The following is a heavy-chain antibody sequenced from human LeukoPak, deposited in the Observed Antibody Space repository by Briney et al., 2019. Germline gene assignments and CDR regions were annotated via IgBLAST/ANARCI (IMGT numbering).Heavy chain of an antibody. V-gene: IGHV4-34*01. Sequence: SETLSLTCAVYGGSFSGYYWSWIRQPPGKGLEWIGEINHSGSTNYNPSLKSRVTISVDTSKNQFSLKLSSATAADTAVYYCARAGSAKRKYSSSWYRYWGQGTLVTVSS. CDR1: GGSFSGYY. D-gene: IGHD6-13*01. CDR3: ARAGSAKRKYSSSWYRY. J-gene: IGHJ4*02. CDR2: INHSGST.